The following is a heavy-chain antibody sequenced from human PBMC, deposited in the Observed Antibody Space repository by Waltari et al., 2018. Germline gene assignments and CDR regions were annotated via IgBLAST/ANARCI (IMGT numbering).Heavy chain of an antibody. J-gene: IGHJ4*02. CDR3: ARGRQQLPSYYFDY. V-gene: IGHV4-59*01. CDR1: GGSISSYY. CDR2: IYYSGST. D-gene: IGHD6-13*01. Sequence: QVQLQESGPGLVKPSETLFLTCTVSGGSISSYYWSWIRQPPGKGLEWIGYIYYSGSTNYNPSLKSRVTISVDTSKNQFSLKLSSVTAADTAVYYCARGRQQLPSYYFDYWGQGTLVTVSS.